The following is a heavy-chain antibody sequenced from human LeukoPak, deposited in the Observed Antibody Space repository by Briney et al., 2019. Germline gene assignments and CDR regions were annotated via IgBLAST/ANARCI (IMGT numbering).Heavy chain of an antibody. CDR3: ARDVGSGYSSGWPLY. CDR2: SSSSGSTI. CDR1: GFTFSSYE. Sequence: GGSLRLSCAASGFTFSSYEMNWVRQAPGKGLEWVSHSSSSGSTIYYAGSVKGRFTIARDNAKNSVYLQMNSLRAEDTAVYYCARDVGSGYSSGWPLYWGQGTLVTVSS. J-gene: IGHJ4*02. D-gene: IGHD6-19*01. V-gene: IGHV3-48*03.